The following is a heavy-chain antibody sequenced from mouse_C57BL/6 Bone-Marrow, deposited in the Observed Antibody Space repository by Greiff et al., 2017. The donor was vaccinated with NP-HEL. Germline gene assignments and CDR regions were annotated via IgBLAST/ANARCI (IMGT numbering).Heavy chain of an antibody. V-gene: IGHV1-55*01. CDR3: ARGSTVVALDY. J-gene: IGHJ2*01. Sequence: VKLQQPGAELVKPGASVKMSCKASGYTFTSYWITWVKQRPGQGLEWIGDIYPGSGSTNYNEKFKSKATLTVDTSSSTAYMQLSSLTSEDSAVYYCARGSTVVALDYWGQGTTLTVSS. D-gene: IGHD1-1*01. CDR2: IYPGSGST. CDR1: GYTFTSYW.